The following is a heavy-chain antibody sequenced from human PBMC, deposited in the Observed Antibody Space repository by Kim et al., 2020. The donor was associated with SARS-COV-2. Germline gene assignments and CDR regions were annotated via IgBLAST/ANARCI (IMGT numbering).Heavy chain of an antibody. Sequence: GGSLRLSCAASGFTFSSYGMHWVRQAPGKGLEWVAVISYDGSNKYYADSVKGRFTISRDNSKNTLYLQMNSLRAEDTAVYYCAKGGPTVTTSDYWGQGTLVTVSS. J-gene: IGHJ4*02. D-gene: IGHD4-17*01. CDR1: GFTFSSYG. CDR2: ISYDGSNK. V-gene: IGHV3-30*18. CDR3: AKGGPTVTTSDY.